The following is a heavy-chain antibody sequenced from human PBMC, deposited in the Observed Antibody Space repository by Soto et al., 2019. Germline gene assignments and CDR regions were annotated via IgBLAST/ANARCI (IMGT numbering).Heavy chain of an antibody. J-gene: IGHJ4*02. CDR3: ARGGYYDSSGYSLDY. Sequence: PSETLSLTCTVSGGSISSGGYYWSWIRQHPGKGLEWIGYIYYSGSTYYNPSLKSRVTISVDTSKNQFSLKLSSVTAADTAVYYCARGGYYDSSGYSLDYWGQGTLVTVSS. V-gene: IGHV4-31*03. D-gene: IGHD3-22*01. CDR1: GGSISSGGYY. CDR2: IYYSGST.